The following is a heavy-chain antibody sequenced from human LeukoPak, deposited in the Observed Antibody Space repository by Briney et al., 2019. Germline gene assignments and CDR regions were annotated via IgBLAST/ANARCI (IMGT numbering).Heavy chain of an antibody. Sequence: PGGSLRLSCAASGFTFSSYGMHWVRQAPGKGLGWVAFIRYDGSNKYYADSVKGRFTISRDNSKNTLYLQMNSLRSEDTAVYFCARVGVTAATADYWGQGTLVTVSS. J-gene: IGHJ4*02. D-gene: IGHD6-25*01. CDR2: IRYDGSNK. V-gene: IGHV3-30*02. CDR3: ARVGVTAATADY. CDR1: GFTFSSYG.